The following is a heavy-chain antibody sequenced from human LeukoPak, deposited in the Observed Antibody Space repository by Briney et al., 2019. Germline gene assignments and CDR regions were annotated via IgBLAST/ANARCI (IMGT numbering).Heavy chain of an antibody. CDR2: ISWNSGSI. Sequence: GGSLRLSCAASGFTFDDYAMHWVRQAPGKGLEWVSGISWNSGSIGYADSVKGRFTISRDNAKNSLYLQMNSLRAEDTALYYCAKDQGYDSSGYYIGIDYWGRGTLVTVSS. V-gene: IGHV3-9*01. CDR3: AKDQGYDSSGYYIGIDY. CDR1: GFTFDDYA. J-gene: IGHJ4*02. D-gene: IGHD3-22*01.